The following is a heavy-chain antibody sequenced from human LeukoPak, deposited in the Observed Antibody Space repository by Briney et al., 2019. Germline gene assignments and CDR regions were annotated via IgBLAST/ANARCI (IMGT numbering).Heavy chain of an antibody. CDR2: ISTDGNDK. Sequence: SGGSLRLSCAASGFTFSGYAMHWVRQAPGKGLEWLTVISTDGNDKHYADSVKGRFTVSRDNSKNTVYLQMRNLRVEHTAVYYCAKVVAGNIDYYFDYWGQGILVAVSS. D-gene: IGHD2/OR15-2a*01. V-gene: IGHV3-30*04. CDR1: GFTFSGYA. CDR3: AKVVAGNIDYYFDY. J-gene: IGHJ4*02.